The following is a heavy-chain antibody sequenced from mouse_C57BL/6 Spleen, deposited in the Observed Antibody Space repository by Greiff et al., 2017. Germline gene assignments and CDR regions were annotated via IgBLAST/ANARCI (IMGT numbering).Heavy chain of an antibody. CDR1: GFTFSNYW. V-gene: IGHV6-3*01. CDR3: TGSYGSRKDGFAY. D-gene: IGHD1-1*01. J-gene: IGHJ3*01. Sequence: EVKVVESGGGLVQPGGSMKLSCVASGFTFSNYWMNWVRQSPGKGLEWVAQIRLKSDNYATPYAESVKGRFTITRDDSKSSVYLKMNNLRAEDTGIYYCTGSYGSRKDGFAYWGQGTLVTVSA. CDR2: IRLKSDNYAT.